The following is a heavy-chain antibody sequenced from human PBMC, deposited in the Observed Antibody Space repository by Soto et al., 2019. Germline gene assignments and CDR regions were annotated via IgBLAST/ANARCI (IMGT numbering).Heavy chain of an antibody. D-gene: IGHD3-3*01. CDR1: GYTFSTYG. V-gene: IGHV1-18*01. CDR2: ISTYNGNT. Sequence: QVQLVQSGAEVKKPGASVNVSCKASGYTFSTYGITWVRQAPGQGLEWMGWISTYNGNTNYAQNLQGRVTMTTDTSTNTAYMELRSLRSDDTAVYYCASDDDFWSGYYHLYYYGMDVWGQGTTVTVSS. J-gene: IGHJ6*02. CDR3: ASDDDFWSGYYHLYYYGMDV.